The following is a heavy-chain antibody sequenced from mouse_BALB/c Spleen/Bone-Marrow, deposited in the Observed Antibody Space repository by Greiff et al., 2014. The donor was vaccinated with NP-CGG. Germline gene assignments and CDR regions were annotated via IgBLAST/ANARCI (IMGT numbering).Heavy chain of an antibody. V-gene: IGHV1-7*01. D-gene: IGHD3-2*01. J-gene: IGHJ2*01. CDR1: GSPFTNSW. CDR3: TRDTSGYVDY. CDR2: INPSTGYT. Sequence: QVQLKQSGTELAKPGASVKMSCKASGSPFTNSWMHWVKQRPEQGLEWIGYINPSTGYTDYNQKFKDKATLTADKSSSTAYMQLSSLTSEDSAVYYCTRDTSGYVDYWGQGTTLTVSS.